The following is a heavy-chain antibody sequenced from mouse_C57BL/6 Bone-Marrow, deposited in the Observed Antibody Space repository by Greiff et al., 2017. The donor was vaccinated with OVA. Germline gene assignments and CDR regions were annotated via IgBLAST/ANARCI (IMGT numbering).Heavy chain of an antibody. D-gene: IGHD3-3*01. J-gene: IGHJ1*03. CDR2: INYDGSST. Sequence: EVKLVESEGGLVQPGSSMKLSCTASGFTFSDYYMAWVRQVPEKGLEWVANINYDGSSTYYLDSLKSRFIISRDNAKNMQYLQMSSVKSEDTATYYCARGGWDWYFDVWGTGTTVTVSS. CDR1: GFTFSDYY. V-gene: IGHV5-16*01. CDR3: ARGGWDWYFDV.